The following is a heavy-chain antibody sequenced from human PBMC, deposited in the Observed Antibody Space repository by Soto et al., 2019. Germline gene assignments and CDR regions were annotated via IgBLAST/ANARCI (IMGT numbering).Heavy chain of an antibody. Sequence: GASVKVSCKASGYALSSFTLHWVRQAPEQRLEWMGWINPGNGDTKYSQNFQGRVTISWDTSASTAYMELSSLRSDDRAVYYCTRFPVPSIMTSYHIARGSDYFDYWGQGTLVTVS. J-gene: IGHJ4*02. V-gene: IGHV1-3*01. CDR3: TRFPVPSIMTSYHIARGSDYFDY. CDR1: GYALSSFT. D-gene: IGHD3-16*01. CDR2: INPGNGDT.